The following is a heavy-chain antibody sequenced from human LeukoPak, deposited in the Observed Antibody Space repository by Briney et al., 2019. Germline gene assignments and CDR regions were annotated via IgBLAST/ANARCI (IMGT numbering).Heavy chain of an antibody. CDR1: GFTFSSYS. J-gene: IGHJ4*02. CDR2: ISSSSSYI. Sequence: GGSLRLSCAASGFTFSSYSMNWVRQAPGKGLEWVSSISSSSSYIYYADSVKGRFTISRDNAKNSLYLQMNSLRAEDTAVYYCAREKILDGEGFDYWGQGTLVTVSS. D-gene: IGHD7-27*01. CDR3: AREKILDGEGFDY. V-gene: IGHV3-21*01.